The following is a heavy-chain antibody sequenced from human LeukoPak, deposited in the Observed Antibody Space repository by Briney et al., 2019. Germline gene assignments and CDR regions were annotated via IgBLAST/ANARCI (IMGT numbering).Heavy chain of an antibody. V-gene: IGHV3-11*04. Sequence: KTGGSLRLSCAASGFTFSDYYMSWIRQAPGKGLEWVSYISSSGSTIYYADSVKGRFTISRDNAKNSLYLQMNSLRAEDTAVYYCAREGGGRPYCGGDCPHWDYYYYMDVWGEGTTVTVSS. J-gene: IGHJ6*03. CDR3: AREGGGRPYCGGDCPHWDYYYYMDV. CDR1: GFTFSDYY. CDR2: ISSSGSTI. D-gene: IGHD2-21*01.